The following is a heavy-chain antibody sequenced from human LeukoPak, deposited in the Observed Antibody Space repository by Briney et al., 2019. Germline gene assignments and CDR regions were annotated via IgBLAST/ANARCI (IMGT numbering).Heavy chain of an antibody. D-gene: IGHD3-10*01. J-gene: IGHJ5*02. Sequence: GGSLRLSCAASGFTFSNYAMTWVRQAPGKGLEWVSVIYSGGSTYYADSVKGRFTISRDNAKNTVYLQMNSLRAEDTAVYYCARVALGSYNWFDPWGQGTLVTVSS. CDR3: ARVALGSYNWFDP. CDR2: IYSGGST. CDR1: GFTFSNYA. V-gene: IGHV3-66*01.